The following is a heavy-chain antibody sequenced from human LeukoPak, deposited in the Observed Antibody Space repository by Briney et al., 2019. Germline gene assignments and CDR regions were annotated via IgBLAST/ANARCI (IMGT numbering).Heavy chain of an antibody. CDR3: ARGFVVRGVSPIRPPLSGAFHI. V-gene: IGHV1-2*02. CDR2: INPNSGGT. Sequence: ASVKVSCKASGYTFTSYGMNWVRQAPGQGLEWMGWINPNSGGTNYAQKFQGRVTMTRDTSISTAYMDLSGLRSDDTAVYYCARGFVVRGVSPIRPPLSGAFHIWGQGTMVTVSS. D-gene: IGHD3-10*01. J-gene: IGHJ3*02. CDR1: GYTFTSYG.